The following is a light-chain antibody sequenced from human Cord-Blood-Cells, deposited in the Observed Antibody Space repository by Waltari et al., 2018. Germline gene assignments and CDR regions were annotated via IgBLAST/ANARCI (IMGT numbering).Light chain of an antibody. CDR3: QQYYSYPPYT. J-gene: IGKJ2*01. Sequence: AIRMTQSPSSFSASTGDRVTITCRASQGISSYLAWYQQKPGKAPKLLIYAASTVQSGVPSRFSGSGSGTDFTLTISCLQSEDFATYYCQQYYSYPPYTFGQGTKLEIK. CDR1: QGISSY. CDR2: AAS. V-gene: IGKV1-8*01.